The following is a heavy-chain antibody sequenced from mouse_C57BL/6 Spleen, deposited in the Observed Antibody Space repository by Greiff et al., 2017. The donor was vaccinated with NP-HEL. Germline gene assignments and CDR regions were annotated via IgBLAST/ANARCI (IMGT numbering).Heavy chain of an antibody. CDR3: ATQEDDVGFAY. D-gene: IGHD2-12*01. CDR1: GYTFTDHT. Sequence: VQGVESDAELVKPGASVKISCKVSGYTFTDHTIHWMKQRPEQGLEWIGYIYPRDGSTKYNEKFKGKATLTADKSSSTAYMQLNSLTSEDSAVYFCATQEDDVGFAYWGQGTLVTVSA. J-gene: IGHJ3*01. CDR2: IYPRDGST. V-gene: IGHV1-78*01.